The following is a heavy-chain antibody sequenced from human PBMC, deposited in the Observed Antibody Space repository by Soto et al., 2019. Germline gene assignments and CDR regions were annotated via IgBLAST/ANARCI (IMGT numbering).Heavy chain of an antibody. CDR1: GFTFDDYA. J-gene: IGHJ5*02. CDR3: AKEIVGAPGWFDP. Sequence: EVQLVESGGGLVQPGRSLRLSFAASGFTFDDYAMHWVRQAPGKGLEWVSGISWNSGSIGYADSVKGRFTISRDNAKNSLYLQMNSLRAEDTALYYCAKEIVGAPGWFDPWGQGTLVTVSS. V-gene: IGHV3-9*01. D-gene: IGHD1-26*01. CDR2: ISWNSGSI.